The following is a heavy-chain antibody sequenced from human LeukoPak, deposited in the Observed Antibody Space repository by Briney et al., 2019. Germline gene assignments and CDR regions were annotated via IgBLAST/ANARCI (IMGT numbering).Heavy chain of an antibody. D-gene: IGHD3-22*01. CDR3: ARDQITYYYDSSGYNDI. Sequence: ASVKVSCKASGYTFTSYGISWVRQAPGQGLEWMGWISAYNGNTNYAQKLQVRVTMTTDTSTSTAYMELRSLRSDDTAVYYCARDQITYYYDSSGYNDIWGQWTKVTVSS. V-gene: IGHV1-18*01. J-gene: IGHJ3*02. CDR2: ISAYNGNT. CDR1: GYTFTSYG.